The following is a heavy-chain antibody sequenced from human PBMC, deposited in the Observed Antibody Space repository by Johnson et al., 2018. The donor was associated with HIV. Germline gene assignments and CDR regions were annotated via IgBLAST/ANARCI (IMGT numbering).Heavy chain of an antibody. Sequence: QVQLVESGGGVVQPGRSLRLSCAASGFIFSSYGMHWVRQAPGKGLEWVAVIWYDGSNKYYGDSVKGRFTISRDNSKNTLYLKMNSLRAEDTAVYYCARDSLAHDAFDIWGQGTMVTVSS. CDR3: ARDSLAHDAFDI. CDR1: GFIFSSYG. CDR2: IWYDGSNK. J-gene: IGHJ3*02. V-gene: IGHV3-33*01.